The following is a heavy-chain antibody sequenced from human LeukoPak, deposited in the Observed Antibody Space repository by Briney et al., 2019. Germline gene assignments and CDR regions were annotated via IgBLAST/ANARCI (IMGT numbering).Heavy chain of an antibody. V-gene: IGHV3-23*01. CDR1: GFTFSSYG. CDR3: ANGSRYCSSTRCDFDY. CDR2: ISTGGGST. J-gene: IGHJ4*02. D-gene: IGHD2-2*01. Sequence: PGGSLRLSCAASGFTFSSYGMSWVRQAPGKGLEWVSAISTGGGSTYYADSVKGRFTTSRDNSKNTLYLQMNSLRVENTAVYYGANGSRYCSSTRCDFDYWGQGTLVTVSS.